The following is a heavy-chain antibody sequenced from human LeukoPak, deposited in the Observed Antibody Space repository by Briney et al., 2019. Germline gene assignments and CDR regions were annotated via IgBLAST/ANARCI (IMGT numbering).Heavy chain of an antibody. CDR1: GGSISSSSYY. CDR3: ARRTYQLPFFDY. Sequence: SETLSLTCTVSGGSISSSSYYWGWIRQPPGKGLEWIGSIYYSGSTYYNPSLKSRATISVDTSKNQFSLKLSSVTAADTAVYYCARRTYQLPFFDYWGQGTLVTVSS. J-gene: IGHJ4*02. V-gene: IGHV4-39*01. CDR2: IYYSGST. D-gene: IGHD2-2*01.